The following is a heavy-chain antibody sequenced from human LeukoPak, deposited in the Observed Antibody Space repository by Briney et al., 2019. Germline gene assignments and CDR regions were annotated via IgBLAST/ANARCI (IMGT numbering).Heavy chain of an antibody. CDR3: ASCRNYDILTGYYPGGFDP. D-gene: IGHD3-9*01. V-gene: IGHV3-11*04. J-gene: IGHJ5*02. CDR2: ISSSGSTI. CDR1: GFTFSDYY. Sequence: GGSLRLSCAASGFTFSDYYMSWIRQAPGKGLEWVSYISSSGSTIYYADSVKGRFTISRDNAKNSLYLQMNSLRAEGTAVYYCASCRNYDILTGYYPGGFDPWGQGTLVTVSS.